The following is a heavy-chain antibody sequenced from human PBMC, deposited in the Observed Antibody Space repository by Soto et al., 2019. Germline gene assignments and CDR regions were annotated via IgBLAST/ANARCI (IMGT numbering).Heavy chain of an antibody. Sequence: SETLSLTCAVYGGSFSGYYWSWIRQPPGKGLEWIGEINLSGRTNYNPSLKSRVTTSVDKSKNQFSLKLSSVTAADTAVYYCARAGDSSGYAQPWGQGTQVTVSS. CDR3: ARAGDSSGYAQP. D-gene: IGHD3-22*01. J-gene: IGHJ5*02. CDR1: GGSFSGYY. CDR2: INLSGRT. V-gene: IGHV4-34*01.